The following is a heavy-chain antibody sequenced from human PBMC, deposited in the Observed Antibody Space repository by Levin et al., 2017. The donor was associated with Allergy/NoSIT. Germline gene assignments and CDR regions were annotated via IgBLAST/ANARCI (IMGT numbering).Heavy chain of an antibody. V-gene: IGHV5-51*01. CDR2: IYGGDSDT. CDR3: ARRDADNFWFFDY. Sequence: GESLKISCKASGYSFRSYWIGWVRQMPGKGLEWMGIIYGGDSDTRYSPSFQGQVTISADKSITIAYLQWNSLRDSDTAIYYCARRDADNFWFFDYWGQGTLVTVSS. J-gene: IGHJ4*02. CDR1: GYSFRSYW. D-gene: IGHD5-24*01.